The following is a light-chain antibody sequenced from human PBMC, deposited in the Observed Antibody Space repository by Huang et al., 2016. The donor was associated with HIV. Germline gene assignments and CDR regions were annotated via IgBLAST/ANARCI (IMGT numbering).Light chain of an antibody. CDR1: QSVGNY. CDR3: QQRSSGVT. V-gene: IGKV3-11*01. CDR2: DTY. Sequence: IVLTQSPATLSWYPGERVTLSCRASQSVGNYIAWYQQHPGQSPKLLIYDTYKRTTGTPVRFSGSGSGTDFALTISSLESEDFAVYYCQQRSSGVTFGGGTKVQVK. J-gene: IGKJ4*01.